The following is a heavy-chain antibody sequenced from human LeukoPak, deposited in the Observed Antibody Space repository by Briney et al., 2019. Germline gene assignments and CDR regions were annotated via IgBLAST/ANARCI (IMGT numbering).Heavy chain of an antibody. J-gene: IGHJ5*02. V-gene: IGHV1-69*13. Sequence: ASVKVSCKASGGTFSSYAISWVRQAPGQGLEWMGGIIPIFGTANYAQKFQGRVTITADESTGTAYMELSSLRSEDTAVYYCARRYCSGGSCYWFDPWGQGTLVTVSS. D-gene: IGHD2-15*01. CDR3: ARRYCSGGSCYWFDP. CDR1: GGTFSSYA. CDR2: IIPIFGTA.